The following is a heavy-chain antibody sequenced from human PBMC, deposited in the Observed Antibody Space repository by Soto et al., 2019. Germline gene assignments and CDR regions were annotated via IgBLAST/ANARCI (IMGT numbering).Heavy chain of an antibody. CDR1: GGSISSRGYY. D-gene: IGHD3-16*01. J-gene: IGHJ4*02. Sequence: SETLSLTCTVSGGSISSRGYYWGWIRQPPGKGLEWIGTIYYSGSTNYNPSLKSRVTISVDTSKNQFSLKLSSVTAADTAVYYCASVSSDTFFAYWGQGTLVTVSS. CDR3: ASVSSDTFFAY. V-gene: IGHV4-39*07. CDR2: IYYSGST.